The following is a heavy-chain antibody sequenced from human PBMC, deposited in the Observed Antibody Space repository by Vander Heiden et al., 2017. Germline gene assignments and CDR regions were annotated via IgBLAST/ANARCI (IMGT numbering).Heavy chain of an antibody. J-gene: IGHJ4*02. CDR1: GFTFTTYA. CDR2: SAGVGLHT. D-gene: IGHD2-8*01. Sequence: EVQLLESGGGLVQPGGSLRLYCAASGFTFTTYAMNWVRQAPGNGLEWVSGSAGVGLHTYDAGSVKGRFTISRDNSKNTMYLQMSSLRADDTAVYFWAKGVVPLDYLVYGDDYWGPGTLVTVS. CDR3: AKGVVPLDYLVYGDDY. V-gene: IGHV3-23*01.